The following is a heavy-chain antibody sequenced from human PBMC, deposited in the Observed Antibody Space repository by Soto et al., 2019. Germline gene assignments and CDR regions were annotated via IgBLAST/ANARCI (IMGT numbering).Heavy chain of an antibody. V-gene: IGHV2-5*02. CDR1: GFSLSTSAVG. J-gene: IGHJ3*02. CDR2: IYWDDDK. CDR3: AHSSGPGDYVEDDAFDI. D-gene: IGHD4-17*01. Sequence: SGPTLVNPTQTLTLTCTFSGFSLSTSAVGVGWIRQPPGKALEWLALIYWDDDKRYSPSLKSRLTITKDTSKNLVVLTMTNMDPVDTATYYCAHSSGPGDYVEDDAFDIWGQGTMVTVSS.